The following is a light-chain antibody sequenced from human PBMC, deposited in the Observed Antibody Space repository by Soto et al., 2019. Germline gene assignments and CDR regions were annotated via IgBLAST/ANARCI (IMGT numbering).Light chain of an antibody. V-gene: IGKV1-5*03. CDR2: KAS. CDR3: QEYNTYPAWT. CDR1: QTISSY. J-gene: IGKJ1*01. Sequence: DIQMTQSPSTLSASVGDRVTITCRASQTISSYLAWYQQKPGKAPKLLISKASSLESGVPSRFSGSGSGTEFTLTISSLQPDDFATYYCQEYNTYPAWTVGRGTKVEIK.